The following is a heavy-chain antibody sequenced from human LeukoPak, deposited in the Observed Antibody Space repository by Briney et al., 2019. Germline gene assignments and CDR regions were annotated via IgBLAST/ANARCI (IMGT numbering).Heavy chain of an antibody. V-gene: IGHV3-7*01. CDR1: GFTFNGYW. Sequence: GGSLRLSCAASGFTFNGYWMSWVRQAPGKGLEWVANIKQDGSEKYYVDSVKGRFTISRDNAKNSLYLQMNSLRAEDTAVYYCAREVTPYYWGQGTLVTVSS. D-gene: IGHD2-21*02. CDR2: IKQDGSEK. J-gene: IGHJ4*02. CDR3: AREVTPYY.